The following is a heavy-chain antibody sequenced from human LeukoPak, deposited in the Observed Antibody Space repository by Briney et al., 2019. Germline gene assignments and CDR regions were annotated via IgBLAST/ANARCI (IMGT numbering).Heavy chain of an antibody. J-gene: IGHJ6*03. CDR2: FFLKGST. Sequence: SETLSLTCTVSGYSITSAYYWGWIRQPPGKGLEWIGSFFLKGSTYYNPSLKSRVTISVDTSKNQFSLTLSSVTAADTAAYYCARTTEGGYTYNYFYYYYMDVWGKGTTVTISS. CDR3: ARTTEGGYTYNYFYYYYMDV. D-gene: IGHD5-18*01. CDR1: GYSITSAYY. V-gene: IGHV4-38-2*02.